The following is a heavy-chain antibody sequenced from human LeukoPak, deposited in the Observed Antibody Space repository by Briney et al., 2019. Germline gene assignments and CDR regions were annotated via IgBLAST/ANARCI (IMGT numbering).Heavy chain of an antibody. CDR3: ARGESLYFI. J-gene: IGHJ4*02. CDR1: GYSISSGYY. D-gene: IGHD3-10*01. CDR2: IYHSGST. Sequence: PSETLSLTCTVSGYSISSGYYWGWIRQPPGKGLEWIGSIYHSGSTYYNPSLKSRVTISVDTSKNQFSLKLSSVTAADTAVYYCARGESLYFIWGQGTLVTVSS. V-gene: IGHV4-38-2*02.